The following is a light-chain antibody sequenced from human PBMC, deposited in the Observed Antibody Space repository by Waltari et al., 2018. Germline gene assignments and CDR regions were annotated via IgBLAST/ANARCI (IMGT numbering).Light chain of an antibody. J-gene: IGKJ4*01. CDR3: QQFGNSVVT. Sequence: EAVLTQSPGTLSLSPGERVTLSCRASQSVSSSYLAWYQQKPGQAPRLLIYATSTRATGIPDRFSGSGSGTDFTLTISRLEPEDFAVYYCQQFGNSVVTFGGGAKAEIK. V-gene: IGKV3-20*01. CDR1: QSVSSSY. CDR2: ATS.